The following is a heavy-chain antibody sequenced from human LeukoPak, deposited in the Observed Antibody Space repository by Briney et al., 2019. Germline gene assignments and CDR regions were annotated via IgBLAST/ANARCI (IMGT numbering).Heavy chain of an antibody. CDR1: GGSISSSSYY. CDR3: ARISALPSGYYFDY. D-gene: IGHD5/OR15-5a*01. V-gene: IGHV4-39*01. CDR2: IYYSGST. Sequence: SETLSLTCTVSGGSISSSSYYWGWIRQPPGKGLEWIGSIYYSGSTYYNPSLKSRVTISVDTSKNQFSLKLSSVTAADTAVYYCARISALPSGYYFDYWGQGTLVTVSS. J-gene: IGHJ4*02.